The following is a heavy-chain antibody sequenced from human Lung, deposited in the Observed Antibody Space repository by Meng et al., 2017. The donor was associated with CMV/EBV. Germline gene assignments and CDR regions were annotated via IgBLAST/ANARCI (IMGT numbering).Heavy chain of an antibody. CDR1: GFTFSNSD. J-gene: IGHJ5*02. CDR2: VSWNGSRT. Sequence: GEXXKISCAASGFTFSNSDMNWVRQAPGKGLEWVSGVSWNGSRTHYADSVKGRFLISRDNSRNFLYQQMNSLRPEDMAVYYCAKIQDIVVAPAEGLNWFDPWGQGTLVTVSS. D-gene: IGHD2-2*01. CDR3: AKIQDIVVAPAEGLNWFDP. V-gene: IGHV3-19*01.